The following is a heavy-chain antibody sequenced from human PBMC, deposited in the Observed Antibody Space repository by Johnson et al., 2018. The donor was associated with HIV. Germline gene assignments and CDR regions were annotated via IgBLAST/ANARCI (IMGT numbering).Heavy chain of an antibody. CDR1: GFTFSSYD. V-gene: IGHV3-13*01. J-gene: IGHJ3*02. CDR2: IGTAGYT. D-gene: IGHD1-7*01. Sequence: VQLVESGGGLVKPGGSLRLSCAASGFTFSSYDMHWVRQATGKGLEWVSTIGTAGYTYYPGSVKGRFTVSREEAKNSLYLQMNSLRAEDTAVYYCAKDQWYNWNYVSPDAFDIWGQGTMVTVSS. CDR3: AKDQWYNWNYVSPDAFDI.